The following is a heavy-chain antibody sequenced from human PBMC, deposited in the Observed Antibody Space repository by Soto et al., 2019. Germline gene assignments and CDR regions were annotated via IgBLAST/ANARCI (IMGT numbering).Heavy chain of an antibody. CDR1: GGSISSSSYY. D-gene: IGHD3-10*01. J-gene: IGHJ5*02. CDR2: IYYSGST. Sequence: SETLSLTCTVSGGSISSSSYYWGWIRQPPGKGLEWIGSIYYSGSTYYNPSLKSRVTISVDTSKNQFSLKLSSVTAAETAGYYCARRVGPVQENWFDPWGQGTLVTVSS. V-gene: IGHV4-39*01. CDR3: ARRVGPVQENWFDP.